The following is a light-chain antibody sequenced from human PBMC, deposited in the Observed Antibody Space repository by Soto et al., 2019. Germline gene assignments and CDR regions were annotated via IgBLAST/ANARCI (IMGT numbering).Light chain of an antibody. CDR3: QQYGSSPWT. CDR2: GAS. J-gene: IGKJ1*01. Sequence: EIVLTQSPGTLSLSPGERATLSCRASQSVSSNYLAWYQQKPGQAPRLLIFGASSRDTAIPDRFSGSGSGTDFILTISILEPEDFATYFCQQYGSSPWTFGQGTKVEIK. CDR1: QSVSSNY. V-gene: IGKV3-20*01.